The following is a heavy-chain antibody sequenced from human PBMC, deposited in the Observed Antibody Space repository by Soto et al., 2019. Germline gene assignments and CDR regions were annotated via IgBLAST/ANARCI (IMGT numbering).Heavy chain of an antibody. Sequence: PGGSLRLSCAASGFTFSSQWMDWVRQAPGKGLEWVANINQDGSEKHYVDSVKGRFTISRDKAKNSLYLQMSSLTAEDSALYYCSPARTSWGQGT. D-gene: IGHD6-6*01. J-gene: IGHJ5*02. V-gene: IGHV3-7*01. CDR1: GFTFSSQW. CDR3: SPARTS. CDR2: INQDGSEK.